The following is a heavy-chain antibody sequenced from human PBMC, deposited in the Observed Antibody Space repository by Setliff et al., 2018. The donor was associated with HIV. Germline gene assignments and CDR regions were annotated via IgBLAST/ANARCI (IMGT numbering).Heavy chain of an antibody. D-gene: IGHD3-3*01. CDR3: ARTTYYDFWSGYSYYYYYYMDV. V-gene: IGHV2-26*01. CDR2: IFSNDEK. Sequence: SGPTLVNPPAPLTLTCTVSGFSLSNARMGVSWIRQPPGKALEWLAHIFSNDEKSYSTSLKSRLTISKDTSKSQVVLTMTNMDPVDTATYYCARTTYYDFWSGYSYYYYYYMDVWGKGTTVTVSS. CDR1: GFSLSNARMG. J-gene: IGHJ6*03.